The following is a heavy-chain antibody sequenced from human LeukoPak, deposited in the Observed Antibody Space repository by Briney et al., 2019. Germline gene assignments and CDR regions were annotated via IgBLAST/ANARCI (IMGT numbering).Heavy chain of an antibody. CDR2: IKQDGSEK. CDR3: ARVLVGATEDY. V-gene: IGHV3-7*01. D-gene: IGHD1-26*01. CDR1: GFTFSSYW. J-gene: IGHJ4*02. Sequence: GGSLRFSCAASGFTFSSYWMSWVRQAPGKGLEWVANIKQDGSEKYYVDSVKGRFTISRDNAKNSLYLQMNSLRAEDTAVYYCARVLVGATEDYWGQGILVTVSS.